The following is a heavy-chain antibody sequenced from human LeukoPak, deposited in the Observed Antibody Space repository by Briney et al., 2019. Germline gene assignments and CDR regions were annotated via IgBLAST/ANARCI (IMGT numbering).Heavy chain of an antibody. J-gene: IGHJ4*02. V-gene: IGHV3-7*05. CDR3: ARGGRYGDH. Sequence: GGSLRLSCAAAGFTFSSYAMSWVRQAPGKGLEWVANIKQDGSEKYYVDSVKGRFTISRDNAKNSLYLQMNSLRAEDTAVYYCARGGRYGDHWGQGTLVTVSS. CDR2: IKQDGSEK. D-gene: IGHD1-14*01. CDR1: GFTFSSYA.